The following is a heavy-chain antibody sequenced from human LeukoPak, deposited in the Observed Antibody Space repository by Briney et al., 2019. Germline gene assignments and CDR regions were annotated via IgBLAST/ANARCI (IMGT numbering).Heavy chain of an antibody. CDR2: ISDSGGST. D-gene: IGHD3-10*01. CDR3: AKDTGWEYYGSGSPPFDP. J-gene: IGHJ5*02. Sequence: WGTLTLSCAASGFTFSSYAWSWLRQAPGKGLEWVSGISDSGGSTYYAEPGKGRFTISRDNSKNTLYLQMNSLRAEDTAVYYCAKDTGWEYYGSGSPPFDPWGQGNLVTVSS. V-gene: IGHV3-23*01. CDR1: GFTFSSYA.